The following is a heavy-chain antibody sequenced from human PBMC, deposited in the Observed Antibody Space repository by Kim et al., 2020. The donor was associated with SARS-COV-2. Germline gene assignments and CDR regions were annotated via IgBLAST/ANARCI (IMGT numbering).Heavy chain of an antibody. CDR2: IYSGGST. CDR3: ARHRLDYTSVGYYYYGMDV. CDR1: GFTVSSNY. J-gene: IGHJ6*02. Sequence: GGSLRLSCAASGFTVSSNYMSWVRQAPGKGLEWVSVIYSGGSTYYADSVKGRFTISRHNSKNTLYLQMNSLRAEDTAVYYCARHRLDYTSVGYYYYGMDVWGQGTTVTVSS. V-gene: IGHV3-53*04. D-gene: IGHD4-4*01.